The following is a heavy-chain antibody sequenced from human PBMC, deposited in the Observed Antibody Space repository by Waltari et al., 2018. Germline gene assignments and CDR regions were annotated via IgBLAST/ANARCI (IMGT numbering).Heavy chain of an antibody. CDR1: GGSIGRNTFY. V-gene: IGHV4-39*07. CDR3: VREWSSSSSWFDP. CDR2: INYSGST. Sequence: QVQLQESGPGLGKSSETLSLTCHVSGGSIGRNTFYWAWIRQPPGKRMEWMASINYSGSTYYMPSLKSRVTISVDTSRNQLSLRLTSVTAADTAVYFCVREWSSSSSWFDPWGQGTLVTVSS. J-gene: IGHJ5*02. D-gene: IGHD6-6*01.